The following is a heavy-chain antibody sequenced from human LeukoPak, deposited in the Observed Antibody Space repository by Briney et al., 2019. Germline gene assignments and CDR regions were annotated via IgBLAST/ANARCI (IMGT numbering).Heavy chain of an antibody. J-gene: IGHJ5*02. CDR3: ARDVPHNWFDT. CDR1: GITFGNNW. V-gene: IGHV3-74*01. Sequence: GGSLRLSCAASGITFGNNWMHWARHGPGKGLVWLSRINSDGGGAIYADSVKGRFTVSRDNAKNTLYLQMNSLRAEDTAVYYCARDVPHNWFDTWGQGTLVTVSS. CDR2: INSDGGGA.